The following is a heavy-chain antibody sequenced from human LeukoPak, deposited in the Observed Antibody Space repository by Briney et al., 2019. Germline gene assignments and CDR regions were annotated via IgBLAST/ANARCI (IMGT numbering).Heavy chain of an antibody. CDR1: GGSISSGSYY. Sequence: SGTLSLTCTVSGGSISSGSYYWSWIRQPAGKGLEWIGRIYTSGSTNYNPSLKSRVTISVDTSKNQFSLKLSSVTAADTAVYYCARDPVDYDFWSGHFDYWGQGTLVTVSS. CDR3: ARDPVDYDFWSGHFDY. J-gene: IGHJ4*02. CDR2: IYTSGST. D-gene: IGHD3-3*01. V-gene: IGHV4-61*02.